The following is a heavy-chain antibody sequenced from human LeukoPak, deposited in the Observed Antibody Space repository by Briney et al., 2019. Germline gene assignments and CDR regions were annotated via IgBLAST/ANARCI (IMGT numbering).Heavy chain of an antibody. Sequence: GGSLRLSCAASGFTFSNAWMSWVRQAPGKGLEWAGRIKSKADGGTTDYAAPVKGRFTISRDESKNTLYLQMNSLKTEDTAVYYCTMYYYDSSGYYYFDYWGQGTLVTVSS. J-gene: IGHJ4*02. CDR2: IKSKADGGTT. CDR1: GFTFSNAW. CDR3: TMYYYDSSGYYYFDY. V-gene: IGHV3-15*01. D-gene: IGHD3-22*01.